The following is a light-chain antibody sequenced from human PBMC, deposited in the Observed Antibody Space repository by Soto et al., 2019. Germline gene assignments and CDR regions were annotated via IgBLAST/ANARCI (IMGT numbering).Light chain of an antibody. CDR2: GAS. J-gene: IGKJ1*01. Sequence: EIVLTPSPGTLSLSPGERATLSCRASETVAGSYLAWYQQKPGQAPRLLIHGASTRATGIADRFSGSGSGTDFTLTISRLEPEDFAVYYCQLYGTSPKTFGQGTKVDIK. CDR3: QLYGTSPKT. V-gene: IGKV3-20*01. CDR1: ETVAGSY.